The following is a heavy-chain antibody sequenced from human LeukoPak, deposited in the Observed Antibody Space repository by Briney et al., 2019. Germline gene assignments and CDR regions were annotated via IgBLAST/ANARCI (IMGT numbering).Heavy chain of an antibody. CDR2: IRGYDGYT. D-gene: IGHD3/OR15-3a*01. CDR3: AKNFSMMIF. Sequence: GGSLRLSCAASGFVFRENDMNWVRQAPGKGLEWVSGIRGYDGYTDYADSVKGRFTISRDNSRDTLFLEMNNLRIEDTAVYFCAKNFSMMIFWGPGTQVTVSS. J-gene: IGHJ4*02. V-gene: IGHV3-23*01. CDR1: GFVFREND.